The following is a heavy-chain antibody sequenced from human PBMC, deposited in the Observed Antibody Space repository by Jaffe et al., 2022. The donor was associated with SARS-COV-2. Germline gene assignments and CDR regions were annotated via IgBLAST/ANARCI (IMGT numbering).Heavy chain of an antibody. J-gene: IGHJ4*02. D-gene: IGHD4-17*01. CDR1: GFSFSSYA. CDR3: ARGQNGDYDY. Sequence: EVQVLESGGGLVQPGGSLRLSCAASGFSFSSYAMSWVRQAPGKGLEWVSAISASGASTYYAASVKGRFTISRDNSKNTLYLEMNSLRAEDTAIYYCARGQNGDYDYWGQGTLVTVSS. V-gene: IGHV3-23*01. CDR2: ISASGAST.